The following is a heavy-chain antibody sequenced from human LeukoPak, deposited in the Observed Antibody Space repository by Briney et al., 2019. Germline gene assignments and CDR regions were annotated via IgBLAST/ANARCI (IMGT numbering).Heavy chain of an antibody. J-gene: IGHJ4*02. Sequence: GGSLRLSCAASGFTFDDYGMSWVRQAPGKGLEWVSAISGSGGSTYYADSVKGRFTISRDNSKNTLYLQMNSLRAEDTAVYYCAKRSVGDYDYWGQGTLVTVSS. CDR2: ISGSGGST. V-gene: IGHV3-23*01. D-gene: IGHD2-15*01. CDR3: AKRSVGDYDY. CDR1: GFTFDDYG.